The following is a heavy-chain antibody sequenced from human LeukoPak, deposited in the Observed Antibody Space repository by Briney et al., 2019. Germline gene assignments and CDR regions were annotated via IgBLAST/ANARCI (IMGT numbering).Heavy chain of an antibody. CDR1: GGSISSYY. CDR2: IYTSGST. V-gene: IGHV4-4*07. J-gene: IGHJ5*02. CDR3: ARHLLLWFGGVRGFDP. Sequence: SETLSLTCTVSGGSISSYYWSWIRQPAGKGLEWIGRIYTSGSTNYNPSLKSRVTISVDTSKNQFSLKLSSVTAADTAVYYCARHLLLWFGGVRGFDPWGQGTLVTVSS. D-gene: IGHD3-10*01.